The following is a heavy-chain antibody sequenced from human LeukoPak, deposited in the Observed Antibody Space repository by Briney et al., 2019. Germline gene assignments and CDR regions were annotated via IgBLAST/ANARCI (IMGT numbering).Heavy chain of an antibody. J-gene: IGHJ6*03. CDR2: IIPIFGTA. Sequence: KVSCKASGGTFSRYAISWVRQTPGQGLEWMGGIIPIFGTANYAQKFHGRVTVTTDESTSKAYMELSSLRSEDQAVDYCATQSRGIGARLGYYYYYMYVWGKGTTVTVSS. CDR3: ATQSRGIGARLGYYYYYMYV. D-gene: IGHD6-6*01. CDR1: GGTFSRYA. V-gene: IGHV1-69*05.